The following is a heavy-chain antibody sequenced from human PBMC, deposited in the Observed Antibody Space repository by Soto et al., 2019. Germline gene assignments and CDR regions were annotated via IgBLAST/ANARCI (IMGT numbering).Heavy chain of an antibody. V-gene: IGHV6-1*01. CDR2: TYYRSKWYY. Sequence: QVQLQQSGPGLVKPSQTLSLMCDISGDSVSSVTAPWSWIGQSPSRGLEWLGSTYYRSKWYYDYEVSVKSRIVITPDTSKYQFTLDLNSVTPEDTAVYFGARDGSGFLWYFDVWGRGTLVTVSS. J-gene: IGHJ2*01. D-gene: IGHD3-3*01. CDR1: GDSVSSVTAP. CDR3: ARDGSGFLWYFDV.